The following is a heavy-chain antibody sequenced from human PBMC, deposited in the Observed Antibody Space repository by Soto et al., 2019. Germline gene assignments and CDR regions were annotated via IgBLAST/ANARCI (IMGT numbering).Heavy chain of an antibody. CDR3: ARDRVMRGNSYYYGMDV. CDR2: IIPGFASP. Sequence: QVLLVQSGAEVKKPGSSMKVSCKTSGGTFNSFAISWVRLVPGQGLEWMGVIIPGFASPTYAQTLQGRVSITADESTITAYMELSSLRSEDTAVYYCARDRVMRGNSYYYGMDVWGQGTTVTVSS. J-gene: IGHJ6*02. CDR1: GGTFNSFA. V-gene: IGHV1-69*12. D-gene: IGHD2-21*01.